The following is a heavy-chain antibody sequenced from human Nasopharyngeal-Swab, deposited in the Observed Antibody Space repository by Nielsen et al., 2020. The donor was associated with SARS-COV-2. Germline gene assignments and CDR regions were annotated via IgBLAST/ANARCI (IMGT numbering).Heavy chain of an antibody. J-gene: IGHJ4*02. CDR2: INPNSGVT. D-gene: IGHD1-26*01. CDR1: GYTFTDYF. Sequence: ASVKVSCKPSGYTFTDYFIHWARQAPGQGPEWMGWINPNSGVTKYAQKFQGWVTLTRDTSISTAYMEVMRVKADDTAVYFCARDTSGSYHFDHWGQGTLVTVSS. V-gene: IGHV1-2*04. CDR3: ARDTSGSYHFDH.